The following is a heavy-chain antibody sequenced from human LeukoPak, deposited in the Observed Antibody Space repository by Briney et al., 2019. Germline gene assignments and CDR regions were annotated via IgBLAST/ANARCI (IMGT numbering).Heavy chain of an antibody. CDR3: ARVLAYYDSGTYPRARPFDI. V-gene: IGHV1-2*02. Sequence: ASVKVSCKASGFTFTGFYMHWVRQAPGQGLEWMGWINPNSGGTNYAQKFQGRVTMTRDTSISTACLELSRLRSDDTAVYYCARVLAYYDSGTYPRARPFDIWGQGTMVTVSS. D-gene: IGHD3-10*01. CDR1: GFTFTGFY. CDR2: INPNSGGT. J-gene: IGHJ3*02.